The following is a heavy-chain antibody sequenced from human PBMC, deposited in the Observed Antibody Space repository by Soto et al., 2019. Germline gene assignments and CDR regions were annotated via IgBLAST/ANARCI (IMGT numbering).Heavy chain of an antibody. CDR1: GGTFSSYA. CDR3: ARDSRYCSGGSCFFGVYYYYGMDV. CDR2: IIPIFGTA. J-gene: IGHJ6*02. V-gene: IGHV1-69*01. D-gene: IGHD2-15*01. Sequence: QVQLVQSGAEVKKPGSSVKVSCKASGGTFSSYAISWVRQAPGQGLEWMGGIIPIFGTANYAQKFQGRVTITADESTSTAYVELSSLRSEDTAVYYCARDSRYCSGGSCFFGVYYYYGMDVLGQGTTVTVSS.